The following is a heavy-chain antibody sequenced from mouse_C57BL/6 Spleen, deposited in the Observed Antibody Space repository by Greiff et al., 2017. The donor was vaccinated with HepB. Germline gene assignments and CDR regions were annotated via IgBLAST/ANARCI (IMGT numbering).Heavy chain of an antibody. J-gene: IGHJ1*03. CDR3: ARGSTIRPYWYFDV. V-gene: IGHV5-16*01. D-gene: IGHD5-1*01. Sequence: LVESEGGLVQPGSSMKLSCTASGFTFSDYYMAWVRQVPEKGLEWVANINYDGSSTYYLDSLKSRFIISRDNAKNILYLQMSSLKSEDTATYYCARGSTIRPYWYFDVWGTGTTVTVSS. CDR1: GFTFSDYY. CDR2: INYDGSST.